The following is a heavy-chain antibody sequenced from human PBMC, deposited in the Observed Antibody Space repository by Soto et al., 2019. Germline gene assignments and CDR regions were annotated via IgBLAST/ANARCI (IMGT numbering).Heavy chain of an antibody. V-gene: IGHV1-58*01. J-gene: IGHJ4*02. CDR2: IVVGSGNT. CDR1: AFTFTSSA. CDR3: AAGFVSGWPVRSFDY. Sequence: VASVKVSCKASAFTFTSSAVQWVRQARGQRVEWIGWIVVGSGNTNYAQKFQERVTITRDMSTSTAYMELSSLRSEDTAVYYCAAGFVSGWPVRSFDYWGQGTLVTVSS. D-gene: IGHD6-19*01.